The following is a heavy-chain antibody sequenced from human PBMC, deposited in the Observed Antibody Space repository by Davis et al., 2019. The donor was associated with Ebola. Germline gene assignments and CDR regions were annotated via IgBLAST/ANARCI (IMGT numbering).Heavy chain of an antibody. CDR1: GNTISTYT. J-gene: IGHJ5*02. CDR2: ISAYNGNT. CDR3: ARKTGWFDP. V-gene: IGHV1-18*01. Sequence: AASVKVSCKASGNTISTYTIDWVRQAPGQGLEWMGWISAYNGNTNYPPKFQGRVTLTTETSTSTVYMELRGLRPDDTAVYYCARKTGWFDPWGQGTPVTVSS.